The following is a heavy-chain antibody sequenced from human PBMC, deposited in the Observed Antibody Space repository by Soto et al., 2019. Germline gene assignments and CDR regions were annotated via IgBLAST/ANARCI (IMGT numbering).Heavy chain of an antibody. V-gene: IGHV3-9*01. CDR1: GFTFDDYA. J-gene: IGHJ3*02. CDR3: AKKLWFGELSNPDAFDI. CDR2: ISWNSGSI. D-gene: IGHD3-10*01. Sequence: GGSLRLSCAASGFTFDDYAMHWVRQAPGKGLEWVSGISWNSGSIGYADSVKGRFTISRDNAKNSLYPQMNSLRAEDTALYYCAKKLWFGELSNPDAFDIWGQGTMVTVSS.